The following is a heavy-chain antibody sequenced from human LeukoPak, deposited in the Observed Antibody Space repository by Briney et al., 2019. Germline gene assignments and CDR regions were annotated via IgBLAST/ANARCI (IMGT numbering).Heavy chain of an antibody. CDR2: ISPYNGDT. V-gene: IGHV1-18*01. D-gene: IGHD6-13*01. Sequence: ASVKVSCKASRYLFTSYGISWVRQAPGQGLEWIGCISPYNGDTNYAQKFQGRVTMTADTYTGTAYMDLTTLRSDDTAVYYCARAGVAAAGSSPGVLWGQGTLVTVSS. CDR1: RYLFTSYG. J-gene: IGHJ4*02. CDR3: ARAGVAAAGSSPGVL.